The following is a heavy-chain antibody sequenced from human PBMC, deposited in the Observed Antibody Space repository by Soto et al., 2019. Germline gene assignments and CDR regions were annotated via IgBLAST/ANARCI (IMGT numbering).Heavy chain of an antibody. CDR2: IYPGDSDT. CDR3: ARHERLDISYGSGSHIDY. CDR1: GYSFTSYW. Sequence: EVQLVQSGAEVKKPGESLKISCKGSGYSFTSYWIGWVRQMPGKGLEWMGIIYPGDSDTRYSPSFQGQVTISANKSITTAYLQRSSLKASDTAMYYCARHERLDISYGSGSHIDYWGQGTLVTVSS. J-gene: IGHJ4*02. D-gene: IGHD3-10*01. V-gene: IGHV5-51*01.